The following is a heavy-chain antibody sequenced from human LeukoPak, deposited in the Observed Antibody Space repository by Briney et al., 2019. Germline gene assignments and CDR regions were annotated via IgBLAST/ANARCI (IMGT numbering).Heavy chain of an antibody. D-gene: IGHD3-9*01. Sequence: GRSLRLSCAASGFTFSTSVMHWVRQAPGKGLEWVTLISFDGSNKYYADSVKGRFTISRDNSKDRLYLQMNGLRPDDTAVHYCARGIYYDILTGPPDYWGQGTLVTVSS. CDR3: ARGIYYDILTGPPDY. J-gene: IGHJ4*02. CDR1: GFTFSTSV. CDR2: ISFDGSNK. V-gene: IGHV3-30*04.